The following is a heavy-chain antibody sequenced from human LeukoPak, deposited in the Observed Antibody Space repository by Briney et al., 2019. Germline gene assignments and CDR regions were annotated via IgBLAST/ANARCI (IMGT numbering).Heavy chain of an antibody. Sequence: GGSLRPSCAASGFTFSDYYMSWIRQAPGKGLEWVSYISSSSSTIYYADSVKGRFTISRDNAKNSLYLQMNSLRAEDTAVYYCAREDYGDYAARHWGQGTLVTVSS. CDR1: GFTFSDYY. J-gene: IGHJ4*02. V-gene: IGHV3-11*01. CDR2: ISSSSSTI. D-gene: IGHD4-17*01. CDR3: AREDYGDYAARH.